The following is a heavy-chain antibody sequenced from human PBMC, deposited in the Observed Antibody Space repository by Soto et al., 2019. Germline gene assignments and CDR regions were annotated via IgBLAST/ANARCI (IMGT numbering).Heavy chain of an antibody. V-gene: IGHV1-18*01. CDR1: GYTFTSYG. D-gene: IGHD6-25*01. J-gene: IGHJ3*02. CDR2: ISAYNGNT. Sequence: ASVKVSCKASGYTFTSYGISWVRQAPGQGLEWMGWISAYNGNTNYAQKLQGRVTMTTATSTSTAYMELRSLRSDDTAVYYCARDWVSSDRYDAFDIWGQGTMVTVSS. CDR3: ARDWVSSDRYDAFDI.